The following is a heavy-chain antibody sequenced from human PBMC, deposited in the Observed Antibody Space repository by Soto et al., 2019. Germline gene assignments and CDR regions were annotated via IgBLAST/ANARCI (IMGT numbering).Heavy chain of an antibody. J-gene: IGHJ6*02. CDR2: IYYSGST. V-gene: IGHV4-61*01. Sequence: QVQLQESGPGLVKPSETLSLTCTVSGGSVSGGNYYWSWIRQPPGKGLEWIGYIYYSGSTNYNPSLMSRVTLSVDTSKNQFSLNLSSVTAADTAVYFGARDTKEYYYDSSGYYLGYYYYGMDIWGQGTTVTVSS. CDR3: ARDTKEYYYDSSGYYLGYYYYGMDI. CDR1: GGSVSGGNYY. D-gene: IGHD3-22*01.